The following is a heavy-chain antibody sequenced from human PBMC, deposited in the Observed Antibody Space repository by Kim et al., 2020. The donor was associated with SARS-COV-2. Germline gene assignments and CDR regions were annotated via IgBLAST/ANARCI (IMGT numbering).Heavy chain of an antibody. D-gene: IGHD3-10*01. CDR3: AKRGNYFGSGSPPYFDH. Sequence: GGSLRLSCAASGFTFSSYAMSWVRQAPGKGLEWVSSITGAGSTFYADSVKGRFTISRDNSKNTLYLQMNSLRAEDTAVYYCAKRGNYFGSGSPPYFDHWG. CDR1: GFTFSSYA. V-gene: IGHV3-23*01. CDR2: ITGAGST. J-gene: IGHJ4*01.